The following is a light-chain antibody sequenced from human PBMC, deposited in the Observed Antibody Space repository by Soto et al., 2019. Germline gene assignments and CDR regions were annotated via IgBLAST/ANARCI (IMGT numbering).Light chain of an antibody. V-gene: IGLV2-14*03. Sequence: QSVLTQPASVSGSPGQSITISCAGTNSDVGAYKPVSWYQHHPGKAPKLMIYDVSYRPSGVSNRFSGSQSGNTASLTISGLQPEDESDYYCSSSTTTGTRVFATVPKVPV. CDR3: SSSTTTGTRV. CDR1: NSDVGAYKP. CDR2: DVS. J-gene: IGLJ1*01.